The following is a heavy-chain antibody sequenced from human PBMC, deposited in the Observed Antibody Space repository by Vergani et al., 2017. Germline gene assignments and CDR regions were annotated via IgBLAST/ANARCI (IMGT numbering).Heavy chain of an antibody. D-gene: IGHD5-24*01. V-gene: IGHV4-61*01. CDR3: ARDMGYGYKGYYYYGMDV. CDR2: IYYSGST. CDR1: GGSVSSGSYY. Sequence: QVQLQESGPGLVKPSETLSLTCTVSGGSVSSGSYYWSWIRQPPGKGLEWIGYIYYSGSTNYNPSLKSRVTISVDTSKNQFSLKLSSVTAADTAVYYCARDMGYGYKGYYYYGMDVWGQGTTVTVSS. J-gene: IGHJ6*02.